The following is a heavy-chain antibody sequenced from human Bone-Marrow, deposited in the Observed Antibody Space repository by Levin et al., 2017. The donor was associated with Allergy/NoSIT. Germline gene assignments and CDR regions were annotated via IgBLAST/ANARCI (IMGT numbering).Heavy chain of an antibody. CDR3: ASGKYYDYVWGSYRYAPYWYFDL. J-gene: IGHJ2*01. Sequence: SETLSLTCTVSGGSISSYYWSWIRQPPGKGLEWIGYIYYSGSTNYNPSLKSRVTISVDTSKNQFSLKLSSVTAADTAVYYCASGKYYDYVWGSYRYAPYWYFDLWGRGTLVTVSS. CDR2: IYYSGST. D-gene: IGHD3-16*02. CDR1: GGSISSYY. V-gene: IGHV4-59*01.